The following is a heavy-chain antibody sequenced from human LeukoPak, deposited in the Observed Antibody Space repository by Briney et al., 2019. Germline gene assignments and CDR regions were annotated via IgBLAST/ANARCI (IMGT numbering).Heavy chain of an antibody. Sequence: GGSLRLSCAASGFTFSSYSMTWVRQAPGEGLQWVSYICSDGATTYYADSVKGRFIISRDNAKNSLFLQINSLRAEDTAVYYCAGSTLWSGIFQYWGQGTLVTVSS. CDR2: ICSDGATT. CDR3: AGSTLWSGIFQY. J-gene: IGHJ1*01. CDR1: GFTFSSYS. D-gene: IGHD3-3*01. V-gene: IGHV3-48*04.